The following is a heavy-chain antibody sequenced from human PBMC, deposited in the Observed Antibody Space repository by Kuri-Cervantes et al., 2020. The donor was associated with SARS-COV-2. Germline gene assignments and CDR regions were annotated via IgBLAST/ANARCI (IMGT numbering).Heavy chain of an antibody. D-gene: IGHD6-25*01. CDR2: IYYSGST. V-gene: IGHV4-30-4*08. CDR1: GGSISSHY. J-gene: IGHJ5*02. CDR3: ARVSIGQRLRFDP. Sequence: LRLSCTVSGGSISSHYWSWIRQPPGKGLEWIGYIYYSGSTYYNPSLKSRVTISVDTSKNQFSLKLSSVTAADTAVYYCARVSIGQRLRFDPWGQGTLVTVSS.